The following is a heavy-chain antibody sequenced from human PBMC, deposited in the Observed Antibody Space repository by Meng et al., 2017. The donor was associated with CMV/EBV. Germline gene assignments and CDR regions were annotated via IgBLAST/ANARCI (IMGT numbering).Heavy chain of an antibody. CDR2: IRSKANSYAT. Sequence: GESLKISCAASGFTFSGSDMHWVRQASGKGLEWVGGIRSKANSYATAYAASVKGRFTISRDDSKNTAYLQMNSLKTEDTAVYYCTRHQFAYCGGDCSGDDAFDIWGQGTMVTVSS. D-gene: IGHD2-21*01. CDR3: TRHQFAYCGGDCSGDDAFDI. V-gene: IGHV3-73*01. CDR1: GFTFSGSD. J-gene: IGHJ3*02.